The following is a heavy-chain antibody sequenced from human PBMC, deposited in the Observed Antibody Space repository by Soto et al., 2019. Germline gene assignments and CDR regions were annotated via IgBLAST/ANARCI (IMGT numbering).Heavy chain of an antibody. J-gene: IGHJ5*02. CDR3: ARLFVLRFLEWLNWFDP. CDR2: IYYSGST. D-gene: IGHD3-3*01. CDR1: GGSISSSSYY. V-gene: IGHV4-39*01. Sequence: SETLSLTCTVSGGSISSSSYYWGWIRQPPGKGLEWIGSIYYSGSTYYNPSLKSRVTISVDTSKNQFSLKLSSVTAADTAVYYCARLFVLRFLEWLNWFDPSGQGTLVTVSS.